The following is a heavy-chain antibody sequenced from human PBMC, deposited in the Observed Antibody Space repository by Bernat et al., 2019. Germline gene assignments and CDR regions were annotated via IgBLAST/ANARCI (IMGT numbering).Heavy chain of an antibody. CDR2: ISAYNGNT. CDR3: ARDPCSDGSRSNKYYYYYGMDV. D-gene: IGHD5-24*01. Sequence: QVQLVQSGAEVKKPGASVKVSCKASGYTFTSYGISWVRQAPGQGLEWMGWISAYNGNTNYAQKLQGRVTMTTDTSTSTAYMELRSLRSDDAAVYYCARDPCSDGSRSNKYYYYYGMDVWGQGTTVTVSS. V-gene: IGHV1-18*01. J-gene: IGHJ6*02. CDR1: GYTFTSYG.